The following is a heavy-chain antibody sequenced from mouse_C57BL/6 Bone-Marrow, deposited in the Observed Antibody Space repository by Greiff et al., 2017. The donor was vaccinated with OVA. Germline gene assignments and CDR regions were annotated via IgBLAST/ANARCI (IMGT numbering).Heavy chain of an antibody. CDR1: GFTFSDYG. Sequence: DVMLVESGGGLVKPGGSLKLSCAASGFTFSDYGMHWVRQAPEKGLEWVAYISSGSSTIYYADTVKGRFTISRDNAKNTLFLQMTSLRSEDTAMYYCARGRRDYFDYWGQGTTLTVSS. V-gene: IGHV5-17*01. CDR3: ARGRRDYFDY. J-gene: IGHJ2*01. CDR2: ISSGSSTI. D-gene: IGHD1-2*01.